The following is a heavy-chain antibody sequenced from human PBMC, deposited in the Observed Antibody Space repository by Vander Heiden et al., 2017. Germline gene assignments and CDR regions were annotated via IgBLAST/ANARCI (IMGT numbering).Heavy chain of an antibody. Sequence: QVQLVESGGGVVQPGRSLRVSCAASGFTFSNYGMHWVRQAPGKGLEWVAVISHDGSKKYYADSVKGRFTISRDNSKNTLYLQMNSLRAEDTAVYHCAKSGGSYNSGWDFDYWGQGTLVTVSS. V-gene: IGHV3-30*18. CDR2: ISHDGSKK. J-gene: IGHJ4*02. CDR1: GFTFSNYG. CDR3: AKSGGSYNSGWDFDY. D-gene: IGHD6-19*01.